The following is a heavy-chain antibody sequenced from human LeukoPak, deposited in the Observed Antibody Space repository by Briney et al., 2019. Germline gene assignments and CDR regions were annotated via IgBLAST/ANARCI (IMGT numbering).Heavy chain of an antibody. Sequence: SGTLSLTCAVSGGSISSSNWWSWVRQPPGKGLEWIGEIYHSGSTNYNPSLKSRVTISVDKSKNQFSLKLSSVTAADTAMYYCARDQALTTVTTSDAFDIWGQGTMVTVSS. CDR2: IYHSGST. CDR3: ARDQALTTVTTSDAFDI. CDR1: GGSISSSNW. V-gene: IGHV4-4*02. D-gene: IGHD4-17*01. J-gene: IGHJ3*02.